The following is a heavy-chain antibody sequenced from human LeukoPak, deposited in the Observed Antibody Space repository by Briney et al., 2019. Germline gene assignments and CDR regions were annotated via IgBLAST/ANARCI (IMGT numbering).Heavy chain of an antibody. V-gene: IGHV3-7*03. CDR1: GFTFSSYW. CDR3: ARGLDEYYYDSSGYYG. CDR2: IKQDGSEK. J-gene: IGHJ4*02. D-gene: IGHD3-22*01. Sequence: PGGSLRLSCAASGFTFSSYWMSWVRQAPGKGLEWVANIKQDGSEKYYVDSVKGRFTISRDNAKNSLYLQMNSLRAEDTAVYYCARGLDEYYYDSSGYYGWGQGTLVTVSS.